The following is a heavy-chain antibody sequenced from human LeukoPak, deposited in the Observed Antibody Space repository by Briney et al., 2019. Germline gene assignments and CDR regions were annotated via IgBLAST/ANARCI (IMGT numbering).Heavy chain of an antibody. CDR1: EFSVGSNY. CDR2: IKGDGTEK. V-gene: IGHV3-7*01. D-gene: IGHD3-10*01. Sequence: GGSLRLSCAASEFSVGSNYMTWVRQAPGRGLEWVANIKGDGTEKYYVDSVKGRFTISRDNAKNSLFLHMNNVRAEDTAVYYCSRLSAMLRGPEAFYYFEYWGQGALVTVSS. J-gene: IGHJ4*02. CDR3: SRLSAMLRGPEAFYYFEY.